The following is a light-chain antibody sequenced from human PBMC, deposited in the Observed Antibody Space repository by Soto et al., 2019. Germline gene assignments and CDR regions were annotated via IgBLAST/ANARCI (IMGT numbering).Light chain of an antibody. CDR1: SCNIGSNY. V-gene: IGLV1-47*02. CDR2: SNN. CDR3: AAWDDSLSVHYV. Sequence: QSVLTQPPSASGTPGQSVTISCSGSSCNIGSNYVYWYQQLSGTAPKLLIYSNNQRPSGVPDRFSGSKSGTSASLAISGLRSEDEADYYCAAWDDSLSVHYVFGTGTKVTVL. J-gene: IGLJ1*01.